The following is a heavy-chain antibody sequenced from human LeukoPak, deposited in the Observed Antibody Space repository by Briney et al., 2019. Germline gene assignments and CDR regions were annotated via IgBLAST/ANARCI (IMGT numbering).Heavy chain of an antibody. J-gene: IGHJ4*02. V-gene: IGHV3-53*01. CDR3: AKPNDSSGYGTTDY. CDR1: GFTFSSYS. D-gene: IGHD3-22*01. Sequence: GGSLRLSCAASGFTFSSYSMNWVRQAPGKGLEWVSVIYAGGSTYYTDSVKGRFTISRDNSKNTLYLQMNRLRAEDTAVYYCAKPNDSSGYGTTDYWGQGTLVTVSS. CDR2: IYAGGST.